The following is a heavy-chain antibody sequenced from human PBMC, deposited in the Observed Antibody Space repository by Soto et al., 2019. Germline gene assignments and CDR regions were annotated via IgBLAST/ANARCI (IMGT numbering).Heavy chain of an antibody. D-gene: IGHD5-18*01. CDR2: ISSSSSYI. CDR1: GFTFSSYS. V-gene: IGHV3-21*01. Sequence: GGSLRLSCAASGFTFSSYSMNWVRQDPGKGLEWVSSISSSSSYIYYADSVKGRFTISRDNAKNSLYLQMNSLRAEDTAVYYCARDSSGLRTDAFDIWGQGTMVTVSS. CDR3: ARDSSGLRTDAFDI. J-gene: IGHJ3*02.